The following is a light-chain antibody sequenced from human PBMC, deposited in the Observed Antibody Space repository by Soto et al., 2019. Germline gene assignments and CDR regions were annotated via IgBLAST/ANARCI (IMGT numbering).Light chain of an antibody. CDR1: SSNIATNY. CDR3: ASWDDSLFGWV. J-gene: IGLJ3*02. Sequence: SVLTQPPSVSGTPVQGVTISCSGGSSNIATNYVYWYQLLPGTAPKLVIFSNTIRPPRVPDRFSGSKSGASASLVISGLRSEDEADYFCASWDDSLFGWVFGPGTK. CDR2: SNT. V-gene: IGLV1-47*02.